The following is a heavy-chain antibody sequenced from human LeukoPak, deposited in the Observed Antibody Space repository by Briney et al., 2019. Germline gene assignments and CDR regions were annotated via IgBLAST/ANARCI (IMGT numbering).Heavy chain of an antibody. CDR1: GFTFSNYA. D-gene: IGHD2-8*01. Sequence: GGSLRLSCAASGFTFSNYAMNWVRQAPGKGLEWVSTISGSGGSTYYADSVKGRFTISRDNSKNTLYLQMNSLRAEDMAVYYCAKWRSVLTPPDVWGKGTTVTISS. CDR3: AKWRSVLTPPDV. CDR2: ISGSGGST. V-gene: IGHV3-23*01. J-gene: IGHJ6*04.